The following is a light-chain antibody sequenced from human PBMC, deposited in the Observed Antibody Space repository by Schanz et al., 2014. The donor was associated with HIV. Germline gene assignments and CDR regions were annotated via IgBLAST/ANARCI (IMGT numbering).Light chain of an antibody. CDR1: SSDFGGYIH. V-gene: IGLV2-11*01. J-gene: IGLJ2*01. CDR2: DVT. CDR3: SSYASSSTRI. Sequence: QSALTQPRSVSGSPGQSVTISCTGTSSDFGGYIHVSWYQQHPGKAPKLIIYDVTNRPSGVPDRFSGSKSGNTASLTISGLQAEDEADYFCSSYASSSTRIFGGGTKLTVL.